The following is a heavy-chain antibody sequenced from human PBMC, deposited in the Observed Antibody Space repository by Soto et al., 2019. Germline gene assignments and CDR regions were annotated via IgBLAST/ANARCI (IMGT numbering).Heavy chain of an antibody. V-gene: IGHV1-2*04. Sequence: GASVKVSCKASGYTFTGYYMHWVRQAPGQGLEWMGWINPNSGGTNYAQKFQGWVTMTRDTSISTAYMELSRLRSDDTAVYYCARSYSSGWYRSHFLDYWGQGTLVTVSS. J-gene: IGHJ4*02. CDR3: ARSYSSGWYRSHFLDY. CDR1: GYTFTGYY. D-gene: IGHD6-19*01. CDR2: INPNSGGT.